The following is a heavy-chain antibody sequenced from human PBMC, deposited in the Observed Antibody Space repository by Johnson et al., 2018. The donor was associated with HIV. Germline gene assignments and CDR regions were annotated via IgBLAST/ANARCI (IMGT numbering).Heavy chain of an antibody. Sequence: VQLVESGGGVVQPGGSLRLSCAASGFTFRNHDMHWVRQATGKGLEWVSAIGPTGDTYYPGSVKGRFTISRDNAKSSLYLQMNSLRAEDTAVYYCAREAVTLRGWGHVFDIWGQGTMVTVSS. CDR1: GFTFRNHD. CDR2: IGPTGDT. D-gene: IGHD3-16*01. J-gene: IGHJ3*02. V-gene: IGHV3-13*01. CDR3: AREAVTLRGWGHVFDI.